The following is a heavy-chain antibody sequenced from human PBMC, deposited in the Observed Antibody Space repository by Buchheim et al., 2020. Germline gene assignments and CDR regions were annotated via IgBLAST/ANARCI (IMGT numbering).Heavy chain of an antibody. Sequence: QVQLVQSGSELKEPGASVRVSCKASGYTLRNYAMNWVRQAPGQGLVWMGWINTDTGNPTYAQGFTGRFVFSLDTPVSTAYLQISSLKAEDTAFYYCARKRGGTSSDWYFDFWGRGTL. D-gene: IGHD6-6*01. CDR1: GYTLRNYA. CDR2: INTDTGNP. J-gene: IGHJ2*01. V-gene: IGHV7-4-1*02. CDR3: ARKRGGTSSDWYFDF.